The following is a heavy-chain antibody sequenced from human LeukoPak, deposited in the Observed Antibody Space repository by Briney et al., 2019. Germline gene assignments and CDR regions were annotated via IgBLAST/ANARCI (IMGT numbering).Heavy chain of an antibody. CDR1: GSTFRSYS. CDR3: ARDLRSMDSSGYYYIDY. Sequence: GGSLRLSCAASGSTFRSYSMNWVRQAPGKGLEWVSSVSSSSGYIYYGDSVKGRFTISRDNAKNSLYLQMNSLRAEDTAVYFCARDLRSMDSSGYYYIDYWGQGALVIVSS. V-gene: IGHV3-21*01. J-gene: IGHJ4*02. CDR2: VSSSSGYI. D-gene: IGHD3-22*01.